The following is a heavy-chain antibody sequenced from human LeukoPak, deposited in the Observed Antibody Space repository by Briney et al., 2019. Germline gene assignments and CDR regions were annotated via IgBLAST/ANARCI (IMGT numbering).Heavy chain of an antibody. D-gene: IGHD2-15*01. J-gene: IGHJ4*02. Sequence: ASVKVSCKASGYTFTGYCMHWVRQAPGQGLEWMGWINPNSGVTNYAQKFQGRVTMTRDTSISTAYMELSRLRSDDTAVYYCARDGYCDGGSCSDYWGQGTLVTASS. CDR1: GYTFTGYC. V-gene: IGHV1-2*02. CDR3: ARDGYCDGGSCSDY. CDR2: INPNSGVT.